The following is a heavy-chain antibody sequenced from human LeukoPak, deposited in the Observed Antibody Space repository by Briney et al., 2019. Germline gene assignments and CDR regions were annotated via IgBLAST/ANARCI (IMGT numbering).Heavy chain of an antibody. CDR2: INPNSGGT. J-gene: IGHJ3*02. V-gene: IGHV1-2*02. CDR1: GYTFTSYY. D-gene: IGHD2-8*01. CDR3: ARSPNPYDAFDI. Sequence: ASVKVSCKASGYTFTSYYMHWVRQAPGQGLEWMGWINPNSGGTNYAQKFQGRVTMTRDTSISTAYMELSRLRSDDTAVYYCARSPNPYDAFDIWGQGTMVTVSS.